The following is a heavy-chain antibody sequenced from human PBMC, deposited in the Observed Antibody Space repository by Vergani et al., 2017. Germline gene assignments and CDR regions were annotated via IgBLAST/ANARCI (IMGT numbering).Heavy chain of an antibody. V-gene: IGHV4-34*01. D-gene: IGHD2-21*01. CDR2: INHSGST. Sequence: QVQLQQWGAGLLKPSETLSLTCAVYGGSFSGYYWSWIRQPPGKGLEWIGEINHSGSTNYNPSLKSRVTISVDTSKNQFSLKLSSVTAADTAVYYCARDGGGLAGRYYYMDVWGKGTTVTVSS. J-gene: IGHJ6*03. CDR3: ARDGGGLAGRYYYMDV. CDR1: GGSFSGYY.